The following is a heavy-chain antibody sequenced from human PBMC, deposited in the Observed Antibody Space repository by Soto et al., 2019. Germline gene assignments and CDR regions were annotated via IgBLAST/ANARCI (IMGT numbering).Heavy chain of an antibody. D-gene: IGHD6-13*01. V-gene: IGHV3-23*01. Sequence: GGSLRLSCAASGFTFSSYSMNWVRQAPGKGLEWVSGITGSGSTTFYADSVKGRFTISRDNSKNTLYLHMNSLRAEDTAIYYCAKDFTAYLSSWFHFWGQGTLVTVSS. CDR1: GFTFSSYS. CDR3: AKDFTAYLSSWFHF. CDR2: ITGSGSTT. J-gene: IGHJ5*01.